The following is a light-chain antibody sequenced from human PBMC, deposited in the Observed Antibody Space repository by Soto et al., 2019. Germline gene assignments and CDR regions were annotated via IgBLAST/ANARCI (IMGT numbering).Light chain of an antibody. CDR1: SSDVGGYDF. CDR2: DVI. CDR3: CSYAGSYTHV. J-gene: IGLJ1*01. V-gene: IGLV2-14*03. Sequence: QSALTQPASVSGSPGQSITISCSGTSSDVGGYDFVSWYQQHPGKAPKLLIYDVINRPSGVSNRFSGSKSGNTASLTISGLQAEDEADYYCCSYAGSYTHVFGTGTKLTVL.